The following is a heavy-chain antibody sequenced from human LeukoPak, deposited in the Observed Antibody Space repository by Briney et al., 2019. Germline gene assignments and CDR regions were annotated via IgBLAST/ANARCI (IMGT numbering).Heavy chain of an antibody. CDR1: VFSFDRYE. D-gene: IGHD2-15*01. Sequence: PGGCLRLSRVASVFSFDRYEMNWVRPALGRGLGWVSYISRRGSSLDYADSVKGRFNISRDKAKNSLYLQMNSLRAEDTGVYHCARQISRYCSGGSCYSGWELYFDYWGQGTPVTVSS. J-gene: IGHJ4*02. CDR2: ISRRGSSL. CDR3: ARQISRYCSGGSCYSGWELYFDY. V-gene: IGHV3-48*03.